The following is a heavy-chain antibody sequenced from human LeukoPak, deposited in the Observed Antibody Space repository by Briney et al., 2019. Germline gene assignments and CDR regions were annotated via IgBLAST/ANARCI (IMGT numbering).Heavy chain of an antibody. CDR3: ARGSSGGDPYDY. D-gene: IGHD2-21*02. V-gene: IGHV4-39*07. CDR2: IYYTGNT. J-gene: IGHJ4*02. Sequence: SETLSLTCSVSGDSISSSAYYWGWIRQPPGKGLEWIGTIYYTGNTYYNPSLKSRVTMSVDTSKNQFSLKLSSVTAADTAVYYCARGSSGGDPYDYWGQGTLVTVSS. CDR1: GDSISSSAYY.